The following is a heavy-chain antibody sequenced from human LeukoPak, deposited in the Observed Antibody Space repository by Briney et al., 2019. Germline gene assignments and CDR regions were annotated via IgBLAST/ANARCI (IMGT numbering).Heavy chain of an antibody. CDR3: ARGLPGTTITGSFDY. D-gene: IGHD5-24*01. J-gene: IGHJ4*02. CDR2: ISPNSGCT. Sequence: AVKVSCKASGYTFTGYYVHWVRQAPGQGLEWMGWISPNSGCTNYAQKFQGRVTVTRDTSISTAYMELSSLRPDDTAVYYCARGLPGTTITGSFDYWGQGTLVTVSS. V-gene: IGHV1-2*02. CDR1: GYTFTGYY.